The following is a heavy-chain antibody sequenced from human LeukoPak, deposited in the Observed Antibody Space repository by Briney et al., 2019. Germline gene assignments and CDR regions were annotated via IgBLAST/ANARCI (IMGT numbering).Heavy chain of an antibody. CDR3: AKEGTDSAIAAPSYYYYYMDV. D-gene: IGHD6-13*01. Sequence: GGSLRLSCAASGLTFSSYGMHWVRQAPGKGLEGVAFIRKDGSNKYYADSVKGRFTISRDNSKNTLYLQMNSLRAEDTAVYYCAKEGTDSAIAAPSYYYYYMDVWGKGTTVTVSS. CDR2: IRKDGSNK. V-gene: IGHV3-30*02. J-gene: IGHJ6*03. CDR1: GLTFSSYG.